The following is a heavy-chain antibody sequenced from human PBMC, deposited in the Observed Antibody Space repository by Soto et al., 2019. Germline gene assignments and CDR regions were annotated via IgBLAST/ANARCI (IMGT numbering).Heavy chain of an antibody. Sequence: QVQLVESGGGVVQPGRSLRLSCAASGFTFSSYAMHWVRQAPGKGLEWVAVISYDGSNKYYADSVKGRFTISRDNSKNTVYLQMNSLRAEDTAVYYCARDRRSSSSFDYWGQGTLVTVSS. CDR2: ISYDGSNK. CDR3: ARDRRSSSSFDY. CDR1: GFTFSSYA. V-gene: IGHV3-30-3*01. D-gene: IGHD6-13*01. J-gene: IGHJ4*02.